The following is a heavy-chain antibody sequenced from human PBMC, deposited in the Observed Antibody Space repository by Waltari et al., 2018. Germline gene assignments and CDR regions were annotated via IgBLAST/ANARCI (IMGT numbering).Heavy chain of an antibody. V-gene: IGHV4-39*07. CDR1: GGSISSSSYY. J-gene: IGHJ3*02. D-gene: IGHD3-3*01. CDR3: ARPLYDCWSGRSPTHAFDI. CDR2: IYYSGST. Sequence: QLQLQESGPGLVKPSETLSLTCTVSGGSISSSSYYWGWIRQPPGKGLEWIGSIYYSGSTYYTPALKSRVTIAVDTSKNQFSLKLSSVTAADTAVYYCARPLYDCWSGRSPTHAFDIWGQGTMVTVSS.